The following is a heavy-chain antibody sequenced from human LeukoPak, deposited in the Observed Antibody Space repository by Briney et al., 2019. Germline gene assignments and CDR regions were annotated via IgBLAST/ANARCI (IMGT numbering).Heavy chain of an antibody. D-gene: IGHD2-21*02. Sequence: ASVKVSCKASGYTFTNYYLHWVRQAPGQGLEWMGTINLSGGSTTYAQKFQGRVTMTRDTSTSTVYMELTSLRSEDTAVYYCARDLISGDWTWDIWGQGTMVTVSS. CDR1: GYTFTNYY. CDR2: INLSGGST. CDR3: ARDLISGDWTWDI. J-gene: IGHJ3*02. V-gene: IGHV1-46*01.